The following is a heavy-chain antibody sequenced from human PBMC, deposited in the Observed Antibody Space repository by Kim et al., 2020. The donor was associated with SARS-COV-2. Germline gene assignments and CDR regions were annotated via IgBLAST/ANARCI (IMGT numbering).Heavy chain of an antibody. V-gene: IGHV3-9*01. Sequence: ADSVRGRFTISRDNATNSLDLQMNSLRAEDTALYYCAKSLLSSGWYFSPDYWGQGTLVTVSS. J-gene: IGHJ4*02. CDR3: AKSLLSSGWYFSPDY. D-gene: IGHD6-19*01.